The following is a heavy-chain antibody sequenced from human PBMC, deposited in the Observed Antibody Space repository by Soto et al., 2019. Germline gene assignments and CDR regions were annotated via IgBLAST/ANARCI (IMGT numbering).Heavy chain of an antibody. CDR1: GGSISSYY. V-gene: IGHV4-59*01. CDR2: IYYSGST. D-gene: IGHD6-6*01. CDR3: ATARYSNSPLDY. J-gene: IGHJ4*02. Sequence: SETLSLTCTVSGGSISSYYWSWIRQPPGKGLEWIGYIYYSGSTNYNPSLKSRVTISVDTSKNQFSLKLSSVTAADTAVYYCATARYSNSPLDYWGEGTLVTVSS.